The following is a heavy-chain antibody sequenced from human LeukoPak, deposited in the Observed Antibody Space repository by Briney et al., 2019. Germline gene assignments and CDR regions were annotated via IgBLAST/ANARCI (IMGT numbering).Heavy chain of an antibody. CDR1: GFTFSSYT. CDR2: ISYDGSKK. CDR3: AREGRYHYSSGYYDPFDY. Sequence: GRSLRLSCAASGFTFSSYTMHWVRQAPGKGLEWVAVISYDGSKKYYADSVKGRFTISRDNSKNTLYLQMNSLRAEDTAVYYCAREGRYHYSSGYYDPFDYWGQGTLVTVSS. D-gene: IGHD3-22*01. J-gene: IGHJ4*02. V-gene: IGHV3-30-3*01.